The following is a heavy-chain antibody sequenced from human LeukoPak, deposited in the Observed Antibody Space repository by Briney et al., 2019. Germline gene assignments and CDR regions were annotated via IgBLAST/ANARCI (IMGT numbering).Heavy chain of an antibody. CDR2: IYYSGST. CDR1: GGSISSSSYY. Sequence: SETLSLTCTVSGGSISSSSYYWGWIRQPPGKGLEWNGSIYYSGSTYYNPSLKSRVTISVDTSKNQFSLKLSSVTAADTAVYYCARRRNYYDSSFFDYWGQGTLVIVSS. J-gene: IGHJ4*02. V-gene: IGHV4-39*01. D-gene: IGHD3-22*01. CDR3: ARRRNYYDSSFFDY.